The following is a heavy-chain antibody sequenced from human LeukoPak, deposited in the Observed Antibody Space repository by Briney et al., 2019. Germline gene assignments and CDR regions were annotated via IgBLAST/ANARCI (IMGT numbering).Heavy chain of an antibody. Sequence: GRSLRLSCAASGFTFSSYAMHWVRQAPGKGLEWVAVISYDGSNKYYADFVKGRFTISRDNSKNTLYLQMNSLRAEDTAVYYCARDLSYGYDDYWGQGTLVTVSS. V-gene: IGHV3-30*04. CDR1: GFTFSSYA. D-gene: IGHD5-18*01. J-gene: IGHJ4*02. CDR3: ARDLSYGYDDY. CDR2: ISYDGSNK.